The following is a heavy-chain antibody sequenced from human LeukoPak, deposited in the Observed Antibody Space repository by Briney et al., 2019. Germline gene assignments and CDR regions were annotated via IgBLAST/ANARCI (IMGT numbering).Heavy chain of an antibody. V-gene: IGHV1-69*04. CDR2: IIPILGIA. CDR1: GGTFSSYA. J-gene: IGHJ4*02. Sequence: SVKVSCKASGGTFSSYAISWVRQAPGQGLEWMGRIIPILGIANYAQKFQSRVTITADKSTSTAYMELSSLRSEDTAVYYCARSVAAGSEDYWGQGTLVTVSS. D-gene: IGHD6-25*01. CDR3: ARSVAAGSEDY.